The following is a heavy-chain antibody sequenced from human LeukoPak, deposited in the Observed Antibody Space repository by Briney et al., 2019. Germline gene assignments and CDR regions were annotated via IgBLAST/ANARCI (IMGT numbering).Heavy chain of an antibody. Sequence: SETLSLTCTVSGGSTSTYYWTWIRQPPGKGLEWIGYVSYSGGTNYNPSLKSRVTISVDMSKNQFSLRLNSVTAADTAVYFCVRSHYGSGTYYSFDYWGQGTLVTVSS. V-gene: IGHV4-59*01. CDR1: GGSTSTYY. CDR2: VSYSGGT. CDR3: VRSHYGSGTYYSFDY. D-gene: IGHD3-10*01. J-gene: IGHJ4*02.